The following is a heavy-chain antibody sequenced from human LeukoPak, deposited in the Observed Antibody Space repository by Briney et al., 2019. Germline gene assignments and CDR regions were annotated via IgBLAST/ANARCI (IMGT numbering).Heavy chain of an antibody. J-gene: IGHJ4*02. Sequence: ASVKVSCKASGYTFTSYGISWVRQAPGQGLEWMGWISAYNGNTNYAQKLQGRVTMTTDTSTSTAYMELRSLRSDDTAVYYCAREPYYDSSGLLDYWGQGTLVTVSS. D-gene: IGHD3-22*01. CDR3: AREPYYDSSGLLDY. V-gene: IGHV1-18*01. CDR1: GYTFTSYG. CDR2: ISAYNGNT.